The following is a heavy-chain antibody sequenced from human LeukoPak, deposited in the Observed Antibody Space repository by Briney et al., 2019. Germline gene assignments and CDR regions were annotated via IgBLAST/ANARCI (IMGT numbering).Heavy chain of an antibody. V-gene: IGHV1-69*13. CDR1: GGTFSSYA. CDR3: AREAVGREYYYDSSGYSHVFDI. D-gene: IGHD3-22*01. CDR2: IIPIFGTA. J-gene: IGHJ3*02. Sequence: ASVKVSCKASGGTFSSYAISWVRQAPGQGLEWMGGIIPIFGTANYAQKFQGRVTITADESTSTAYMELSSLRSEDTAVYYCAREAVGREYYYDSSGYSHVFDIWGQGTMVTVSS.